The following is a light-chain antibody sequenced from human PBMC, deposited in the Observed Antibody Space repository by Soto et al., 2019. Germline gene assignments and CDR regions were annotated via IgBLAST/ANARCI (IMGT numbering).Light chain of an antibody. V-gene: IGLV2-23*01. CDR1: SSDVGTYSL. J-gene: IGLJ1*01. CDR3: CSYAGSYTYV. CDR2: EGS. Sequence: QSVLTQPASVSGSPGQSIIISCTGASSDVGTYSLVSWYQQHPGKAPKLMIYEGSRRPSGVSNRFSASKSGNTASLTISGLQAEDEADYYCCSYAGSYTYVFGTGTKLTVL.